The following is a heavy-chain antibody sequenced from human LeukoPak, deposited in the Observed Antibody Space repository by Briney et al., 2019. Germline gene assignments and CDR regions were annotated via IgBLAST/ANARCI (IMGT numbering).Heavy chain of an antibody. J-gene: IGHJ4*02. D-gene: IGHD3-10*01. CDR2: IYHSGST. V-gene: IGHV4-4*02. Sequence: SETLSLTCAVSGGSISSSNWWSWVRQPPGKGLEWIGEIYHSGSTNYNPSLKSRVTISVDKSKNPFSLKLSSVTAADTAVYYCARDRYYYGSGSSDWGQGTLVTVSS. CDR1: GGSISSSNW. CDR3: ARDRYYYGSGSSD.